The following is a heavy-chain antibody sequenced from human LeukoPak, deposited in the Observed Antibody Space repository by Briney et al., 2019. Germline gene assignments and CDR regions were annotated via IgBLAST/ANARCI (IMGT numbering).Heavy chain of an antibody. Sequence: PSETPSLTCAVYGGSFSGYYWSWIRQPPGKGLEWIGEINHSGSTNYNPSLKSRVTISVDTSKNQFSLKLSSVTAADTAVYYCARGYISSSWYVYWGQGTLVTVSS. J-gene: IGHJ4*02. CDR1: GGSFSGYY. D-gene: IGHD6-13*01. CDR3: ARGYISSSWYVY. V-gene: IGHV4-34*01. CDR2: INHSGST.